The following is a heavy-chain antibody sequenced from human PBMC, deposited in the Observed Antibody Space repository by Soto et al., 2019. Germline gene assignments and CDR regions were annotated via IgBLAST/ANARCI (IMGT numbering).Heavy chain of an antibody. CDR2: ISYDGSNK. CDR1: GFTFSSYA. Sequence: QVQLVESGGGVVQRGRSLRLSCAASGFTFSSYAMHWVRQAPGKGLEWVAVISYDGSNKYYADSVKGRFTISRDNSKNTLYLQMNSLRAEDTAVYYCARDRGAAGTIYYFDYWGQGTLVTVSS. CDR3: ARDRGAAGTIYYFDY. D-gene: IGHD6-13*01. V-gene: IGHV3-30-3*01. J-gene: IGHJ4*02.